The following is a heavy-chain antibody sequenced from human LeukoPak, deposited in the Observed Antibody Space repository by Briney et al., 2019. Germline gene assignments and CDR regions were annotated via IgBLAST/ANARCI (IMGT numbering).Heavy chain of an antibody. V-gene: IGHV3-21*01. CDR3: ARGYCSGGSCYPRRPDRLDY. CDR1: GFTFSSYS. Sequence: PGGSLRLSCAASGFTFSSYSMNWVRQAPGKGLEWVSSISSSSSYIYYADSVKGRFTISRDNAKNSLYLQMNSLRAEDTAVYYCARGYCSGGSCYPRRPDRLDYSRQGTLVTVSS. J-gene: IGHJ4*02. CDR2: ISSSSSYI. D-gene: IGHD2-15*01.